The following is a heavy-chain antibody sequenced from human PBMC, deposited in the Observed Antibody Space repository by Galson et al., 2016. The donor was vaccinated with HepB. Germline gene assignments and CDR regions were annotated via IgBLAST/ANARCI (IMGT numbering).Heavy chain of an antibody. CDR3: TTGVTGGEAS. V-gene: IGHV3-15*01. J-gene: IGHJ4*02. Sequence: SLRLSCATSGFNFNDAWLSWVRQGPGKGLEWVGRIKSKSSGGTADYGAPVKGRFTISRDDSKKTLYLQMNSLETEDTGTYYCTTGVTGGEASWCQGTPVTVSS. CDR2: IKSKSSGGTA. D-gene: IGHD1-20*01. CDR1: GFNFNDAW.